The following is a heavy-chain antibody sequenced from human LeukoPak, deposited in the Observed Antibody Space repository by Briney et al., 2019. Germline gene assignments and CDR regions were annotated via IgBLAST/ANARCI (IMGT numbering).Heavy chain of an antibody. CDR3: ATGPYSSSSWFDY. Sequence: SGTLFLTCTVSGGSISSYYWSWIRQPPGKGLEWIGYIYYSGSTNYNPSLKSRVTISVDTSKNQFSLKLSSVTAADTAVYYCATGPYSSSSWFDYWGQGTLVTVSS. J-gene: IGHJ4*02. CDR2: IYYSGST. D-gene: IGHD6-6*01. CDR1: GGSISSYY. V-gene: IGHV4-59*01.